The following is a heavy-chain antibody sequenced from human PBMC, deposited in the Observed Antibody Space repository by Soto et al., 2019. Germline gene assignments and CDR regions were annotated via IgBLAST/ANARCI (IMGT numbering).Heavy chain of an antibody. CDR2: IRQDGSDK. Sequence: GGSLRLSCAASGFTFSTYWMSWVRQAPGKGLEWVANIRQDGSDKYYVDSVKGRFSISGDNAKNSLYQLMNSLRAEDTAVYHCARFPWYSSNRYDAFDLWGQGTMVTVSS. V-gene: IGHV3-7*01. CDR1: GFTFSTYW. CDR3: ARFPWYSSNRYDAFDL. J-gene: IGHJ3*01. D-gene: IGHD6-13*01.